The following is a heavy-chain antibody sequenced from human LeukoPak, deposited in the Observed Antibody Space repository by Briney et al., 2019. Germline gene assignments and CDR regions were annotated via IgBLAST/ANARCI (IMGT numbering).Heavy chain of an antibody. Sequence: TSETLSLTCAVYGGSFSGYYWSWIRQPPGKGLEWIGEINHSGSTNYNPSLKSRVTISVDTSKNQFSLKLSSVTAADTAVYYCATIQRDHAFDIWGQGTMVTVSS. D-gene: IGHD6-25*01. CDR3: ATIQRDHAFDI. CDR2: INHSGST. V-gene: IGHV4-34*01. CDR1: GGSFSGYY. J-gene: IGHJ3*02.